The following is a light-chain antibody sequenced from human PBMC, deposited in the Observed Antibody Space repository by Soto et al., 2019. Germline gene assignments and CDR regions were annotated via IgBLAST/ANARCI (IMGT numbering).Light chain of an antibody. CDR2: GAS. CDR3: QQRSNWPPG. J-gene: IGKJ5*01. V-gene: IGKV3D-20*02. Sequence: IVLTPAPGLLSLSPGERATLSCRASHSVSSNDLAWYQQKPGQAPRLIIYGASSRATDIPDRCSGRGSGTDFTLTISSLEPEDVAVYYCQQRSNWPPGLGQGTRLEI. CDR1: HSVSSND.